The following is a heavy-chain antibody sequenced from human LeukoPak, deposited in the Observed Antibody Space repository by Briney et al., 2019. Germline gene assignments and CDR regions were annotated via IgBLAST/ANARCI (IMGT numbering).Heavy chain of an antibody. J-gene: IGHJ6*03. Sequence: GGSLTLSCAASGFTLDDYAMHCVRPPPGKGLEGGSGIRWNRGSIGHADSVKGRFTITRDNSTNTLYLQLSSRSAEDRAVDYCAINLEWLMVPSYYYYMDVWGKGTTVTVSS. CDR1: GFTLDDYA. CDR3: AINLEWLMVPSYYYYMDV. V-gene: IGHV3-9*01. CDR2: IRWNRGSI. D-gene: IGHD3-3*01.